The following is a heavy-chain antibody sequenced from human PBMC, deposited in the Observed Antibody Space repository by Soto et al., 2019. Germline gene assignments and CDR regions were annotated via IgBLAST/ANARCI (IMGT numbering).Heavy chain of an antibody. CDR2: IIPIFGTA. D-gene: IGHD6-6*01. CDR3: AVAARPSYSNYYYYGMDV. V-gene: IGHV1-69*13. CDR1: GGSFSSYA. Sequence: ASLKVSCKSSGGSFSSYAISWVRQAPGKGLEWMGGIIPIFGTANYAQKFQGRVTITADESTSTAYMELSSLRSEDTAVYYCAVAARPSYSNYYYYGMDVWGQGTTVTVSS. J-gene: IGHJ6*02.